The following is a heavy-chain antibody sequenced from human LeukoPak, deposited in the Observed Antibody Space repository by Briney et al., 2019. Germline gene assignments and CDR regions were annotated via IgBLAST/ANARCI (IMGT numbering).Heavy chain of an antibody. Sequence: PGRSLRLSCAASGFTFDDYAMHWVRQAPGKGLEWVANIKQDGSEKYYVDSVKGRFTISRDNAKNSLYLQMNSLRAEDTAVYYCARNRYFDLWGRGTLVTVSS. J-gene: IGHJ2*01. CDR1: GFTFDDYA. V-gene: IGHV3-7*01. CDR3: ARNRYFDL. CDR2: IKQDGSEK.